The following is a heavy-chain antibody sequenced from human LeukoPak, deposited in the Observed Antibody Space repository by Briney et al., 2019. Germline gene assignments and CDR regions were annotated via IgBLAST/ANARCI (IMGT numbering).Heavy chain of an antibody. Sequence: SCKASGGTFSSYAMHWVRQAPGKGLEWVAVISYDGSNKYYADSVKGRFTISRDNSKNTLYLQMNSLRAEDTAVYYCAPSSSSPVGWGQGTLVTVSS. D-gene: IGHD6-13*01. CDR1: GGTFSSYA. CDR3: APSSSSPVG. J-gene: IGHJ4*02. V-gene: IGHV3-30-3*01. CDR2: ISYDGSNK.